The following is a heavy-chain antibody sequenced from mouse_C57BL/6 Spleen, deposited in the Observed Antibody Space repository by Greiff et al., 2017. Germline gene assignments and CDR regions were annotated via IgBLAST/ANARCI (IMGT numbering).Heavy chain of an antibody. CDR2: ISDGGSYT. Sequence: DVKLVESGGGLVKPGGSLKLSCAASGFTFSSYAMSWVRQTPEKRLEWVATISDGGSYTYYPDNVKGRFTISRDNAKNNLYLQMSHLKSEDTAKYYCAREDLLAFAYWGQGTLVTVSA. CDR3: AREDLLAFAY. D-gene: IGHD2-1*01. CDR1: GFTFSSYA. V-gene: IGHV5-4*01. J-gene: IGHJ3*01.